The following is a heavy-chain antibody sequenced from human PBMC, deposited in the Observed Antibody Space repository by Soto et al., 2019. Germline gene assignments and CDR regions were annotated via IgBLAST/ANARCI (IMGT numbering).Heavy chain of an antibody. D-gene: IGHD1-20*01. CDR1: GFTVNSNY. J-gene: IGHJ4*02. Sequence: PWGSLRLSCAASGFTVNSNYLTWVRQAPGKGLKWVSVLYPDGRADYADSVQGRFSISTDNSENSVYLQMNTLRAEDTAVYYCARGLGREYHDNRNYFHLDYWGQGTLVTVSS. CDR2: LYPDGRA. V-gene: IGHV3-53*01. CDR3: ARGLGREYHDNRNYFHLDY.